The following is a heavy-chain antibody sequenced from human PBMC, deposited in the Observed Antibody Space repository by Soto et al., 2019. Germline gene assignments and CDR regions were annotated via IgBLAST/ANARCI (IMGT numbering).Heavy chain of an antibody. CDR3: ARAYYDFWSGFTETYYYYYMDV. Sequence: SETLSLTCTVSGGSISSSSYYWGWIRPPPGKGLEWIGSIYYSGSTYYNPSLKSRVTISVDTSKNQFSLKLSSVTAADTAVYYCARAYYDFWSGFTETYYYYYMDVWGKGTTVTVSS. CDR2: IYYSGST. J-gene: IGHJ6*03. D-gene: IGHD3-3*01. CDR1: GGSISSSSYY. V-gene: IGHV4-39*07.